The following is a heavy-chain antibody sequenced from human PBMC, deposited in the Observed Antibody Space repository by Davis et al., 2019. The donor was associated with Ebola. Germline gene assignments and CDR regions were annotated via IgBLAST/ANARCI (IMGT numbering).Heavy chain of an antibody. CDR3: ARDQEGYGDYVRFLLDYYGMDV. CDR2: IIPILGIA. Sequence: AASVKVSCKASGGTFSSYAFSWVRQAPGQGLEWMGRIIPILGIANYAQKFQGRVTITADKSTSTAYMELSSLRSEDTAVYYCARDQEGYGDYVRFLLDYYGMDVWGQGTTVTVSS. J-gene: IGHJ6*02. D-gene: IGHD4-17*01. CDR1: GGTFSSYA. V-gene: IGHV1-69*04.